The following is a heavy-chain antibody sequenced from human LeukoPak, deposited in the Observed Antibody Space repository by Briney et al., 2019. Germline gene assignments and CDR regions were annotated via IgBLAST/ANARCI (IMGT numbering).Heavy chain of an antibody. CDR2: ISGSDGNT. CDR1: GFTFSSYA. Sequence: GGSLRLSCAASGFTFSSYAMNWVRQAPGKGLEWVSVISGSDGNTYYADSVKGRFTISRDNSKNTLYLQMNSLRAEDTAVYYCAKHDGYASFVDYWGQGTLVTVSS. CDR3: AKHDGYASFVDY. V-gene: IGHV3-23*01. J-gene: IGHJ4*02. D-gene: IGHD5-24*01.